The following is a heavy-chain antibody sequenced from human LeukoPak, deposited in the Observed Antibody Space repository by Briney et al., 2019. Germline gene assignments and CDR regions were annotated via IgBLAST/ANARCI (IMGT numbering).Heavy chain of an antibody. CDR2: MNPKSGNT. CDR3: ARDRVDVWFGELRAWSAASYYYYGMDV. J-gene: IGHJ6*02. V-gene: IGHV1-8*01. Sequence: ASVKVSCKASGYTFTSYDINWVRQATGQGLGGRGGMNPKSGNTGYAQKFQGRVTMTRNTSISTAYMELSSLRSEDTAVYYCARDRVDVWFGELRAWSAASYYYYGMDVWGQGTTVTVSS. CDR1: GYTFTSYD. D-gene: IGHD3-10*01.